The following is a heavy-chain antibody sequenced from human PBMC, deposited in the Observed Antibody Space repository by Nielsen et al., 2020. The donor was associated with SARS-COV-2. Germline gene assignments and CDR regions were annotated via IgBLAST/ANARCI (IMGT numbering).Heavy chain of an antibody. J-gene: IGHJ4*02. CDR2: IWYDGGKK. Sequence: GGSLRLSCAASGFTFGSSWMHWVRQAPGKGLEWVAAIWYDGGKKYYADSVKGRFTISRDNSNNMLYLQMNSLRADDTAVYYCARGGSYDFWGGADYWGQGTLVTVSS. D-gene: IGHD3-3*01. V-gene: IGHV3-33*08. CDR1: GFTFGSSW. CDR3: ARGGSYDFWGGADY.